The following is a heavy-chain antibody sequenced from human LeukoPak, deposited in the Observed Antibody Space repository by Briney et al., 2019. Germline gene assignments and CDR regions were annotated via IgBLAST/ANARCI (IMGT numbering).Heavy chain of an antibody. V-gene: IGHV3-30*18. CDR1: GFTLSDYY. J-gene: IGHJ4*02. CDR3: AKDLPLDPEVAIPDY. Sequence: GGSLRLSCAASGFTLSDYYMSWIRQAPGKGLEWVAVISYDGSNKYYADSVKGRFTISRDDSKNTLYLQMNSLRAEDTAVYYCAKDLPLDPEVAIPDYWGQGTLVTVSS. D-gene: IGHD2-21*01. CDR2: ISYDGSNK.